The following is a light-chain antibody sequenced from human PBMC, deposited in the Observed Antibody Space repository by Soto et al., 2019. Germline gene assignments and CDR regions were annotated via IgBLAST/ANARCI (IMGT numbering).Light chain of an antibody. CDR3: QSYDSSLSGFVV. V-gene: IGLV1-40*01. Sequence: QLVLTQPPSVSGAPGQRVTISCTGSSSNIGAGYDVHWYQQLPGTAPKVLIYGNNNRPSGVPDRFSGSKSGTSASLAITGLQAEDEADYYCQSYDSSLSGFVVFGGGTKVTVL. J-gene: IGLJ2*01. CDR2: GNN. CDR1: SSNIGAGYD.